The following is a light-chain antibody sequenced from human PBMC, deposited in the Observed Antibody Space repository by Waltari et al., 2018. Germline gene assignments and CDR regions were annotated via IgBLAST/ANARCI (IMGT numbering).Light chain of an antibody. CDR3: AAWDDNLSAPI. V-gene: IGLV1-44*01. J-gene: IGLJ2*01. Sequence: ILTQPPSASGTPGQSVTISCSGRSSNIGPNSVTWYHPLPGAAPKLLLDSNTERPSGVPARFSGSKYGTSASLVISRLQSVDEAEYYCAAWDDNLSAPIFGGGTRVTVL. CDR1: SSNIGPNS. CDR2: SNT.